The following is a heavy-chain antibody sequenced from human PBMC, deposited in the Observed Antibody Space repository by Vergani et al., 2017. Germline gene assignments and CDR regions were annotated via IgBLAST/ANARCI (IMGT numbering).Heavy chain of an antibody. V-gene: IGHV3-48*01. J-gene: IGHJ3*02. D-gene: IGHD6-19*01. CDR1: GFTFSSYS. Sequence: EVQLVESGGGLVQPGGSLRLSCAASGFTFSSYSMNWVRQAPGKGLEWVSYISSSSSTIYYADSVKGGFTISRDNAKNSLYLQMNSLRAEDTAVYYCARSQKQWLVRGAFDIWGQGTMVTVSS. CDR2: ISSSSSTI. CDR3: ARSQKQWLVRGAFDI.